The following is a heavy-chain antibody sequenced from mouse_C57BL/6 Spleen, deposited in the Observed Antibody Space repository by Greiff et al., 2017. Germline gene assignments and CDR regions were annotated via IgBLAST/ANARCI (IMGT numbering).Heavy chain of an antibody. CDR1: GLSLTSYG. CDR3: ARRDYDYDGSFAY. J-gene: IGHJ3*01. CDR2: IWSGGST. V-gene: IGHV2-2*01. Sequence: VQLQQSGPGLVQPSPSLSITCTVSGLSLTSYGVHWVRQSPGKGLEWLGVIWSGGSTDYNAAFISRLSISKDNSKSQVFFKMNSLQADDTAIYYCARRDYDYDGSFAYWGQGTLVTVSA. D-gene: IGHD2-4*01.